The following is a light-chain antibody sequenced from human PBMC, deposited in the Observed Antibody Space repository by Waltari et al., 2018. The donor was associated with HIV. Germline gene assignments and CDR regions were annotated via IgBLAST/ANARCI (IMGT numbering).Light chain of an antibody. CDR3: QQYYSTPRT. CDR2: WAS. V-gene: IGKV4-1*01. CDR1: QSVLYSSNSKNY. J-gene: IGKJ4*01. Sequence: DIVMTQSPDSPAVSLGERANINCKSSQSVLYSSNSKNYLAWYQQKPGQPPKLLIYWASTRESGVPDRFSGSGSGTDFTLTISSLQAEDVAVYYCQQYYSTPRTFGGGTKVEIK.